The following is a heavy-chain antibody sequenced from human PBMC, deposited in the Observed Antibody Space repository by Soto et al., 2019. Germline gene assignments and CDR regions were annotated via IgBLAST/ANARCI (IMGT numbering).Heavy chain of an antibody. CDR3: ARDGIAVAGRANWFDP. J-gene: IGHJ5*02. CDR1: GGSISSYY. D-gene: IGHD6-19*01. V-gene: IGHV4-59*01. Sequence: SETLSLTCTVSGGSISSYYWSWIRQPPGKGLEWIGYIYYSGSTSYNPSLKSRVTISVDTSKNQFSLKLSSVTAADTAVYYCARDGIAVAGRANWFDPWGQGTLVTVSS. CDR2: IYYSGST.